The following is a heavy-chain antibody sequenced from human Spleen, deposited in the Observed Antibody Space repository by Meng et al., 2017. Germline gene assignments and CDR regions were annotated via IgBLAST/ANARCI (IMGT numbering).Heavy chain of an antibody. V-gene: IGHV3-21*01. CDR3: ARADHLYCGGACRRFDS. CDR2: ISTSSSSI. CDR1: GFSFSEYT. J-gene: IGHJ4*02. D-gene: IGHD2-21*02. Sequence: GESLKISCAASGFSFSEYTMNWVRQAPGTGLEWVSSISTSSSSICYEDSLRGRFTIARDNAKNSLYLQMNSLRDEDTAVYYCARADHLYCGGACRRFDSWGQGTLVTVSS.